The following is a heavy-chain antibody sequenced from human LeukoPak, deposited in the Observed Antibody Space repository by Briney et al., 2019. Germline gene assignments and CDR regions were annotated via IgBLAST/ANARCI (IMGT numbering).Heavy chain of an antibody. CDR1: GFTFSSYG. V-gene: IGHV3-30*02. CDR2: IRNDGSNK. J-gene: IGHJ6*03. CDR3: AKAQGNLKYQPYYYYYMDV. Sequence: PGGSLRLSCAASGFTFSSYGMHWVRQAPGKGLEWVAFIRNDGSNKYYADSVKGRFTISRDNSKNTLYLQMNSLRAEDTAVYYCAKAQGNLKYQPYYYYYMDVWGKGTTVTVSS. D-gene: IGHD2-2*01.